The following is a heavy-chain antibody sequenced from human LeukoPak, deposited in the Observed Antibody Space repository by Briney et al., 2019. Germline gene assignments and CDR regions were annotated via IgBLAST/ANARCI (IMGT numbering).Heavy chain of an antibody. CDR2: ISGSGGST. CDR3: ARDAAYYYYGSGSYSTHYYYMDV. Sequence: GGTLRLSCAASGFTFSSYGMSWVRQAPGKGLEWVSAISGSGGSTYYADSVKGRFTISRDNSKNTLYLQMNSLRAEDTAVYYCARDAAYYYYGSGSYSTHYYYMDVWGKGTTVTISS. J-gene: IGHJ6*03. D-gene: IGHD3-10*01. CDR1: GFTFSSYG. V-gene: IGHV3-23*01.